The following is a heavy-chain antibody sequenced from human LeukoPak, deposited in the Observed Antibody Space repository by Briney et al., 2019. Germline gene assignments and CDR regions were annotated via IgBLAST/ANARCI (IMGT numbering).Heavy chain of an antibody. CDR1: GYTLTELS. J-gene: IGHJ4*02. Sequence: ASVKVSCKVSGYTLTELSMHWVRQAPGKGLEWMGGFDAEDGETIYAQKFQGRVTMTEDTSTDTAYMELSSLRSEDTAVYYCATPSTGYSSSWYPAYFDYWGQGTLVTVSS. D-gene: IGHD6-13*01. CDR3: ATPSTGYSSSWYPAYFDY. V-gene: IGHV1-24*01. CDR2: FDAEDGET.